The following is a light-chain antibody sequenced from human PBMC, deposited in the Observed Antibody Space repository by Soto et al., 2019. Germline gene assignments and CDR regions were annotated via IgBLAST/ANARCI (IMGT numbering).Light chain of an antibody. CDR2: EVT. J-gene: IGLJ3*02. CDR1: SSDVGSYNF. CDR3: CSYAGSRWV. V-gene: IGLV2-23*02. Sequence: QSVLTQPASVSGSPGQSITISCTGTSSDVGSYNFVSWYQQHPGKAPKLMIYEVTKRPSGVSNRFSGSKSGNTASLTISGLQAEDEADYYCCSYAGSRWVFGGGTQLTVL.